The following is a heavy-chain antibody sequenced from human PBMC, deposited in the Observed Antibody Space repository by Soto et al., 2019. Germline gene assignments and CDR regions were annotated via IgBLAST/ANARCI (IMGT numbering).Heavy chain of an antibody. CDR1: GYIVTNYY. D-gene: IGHD3-10*01. CDR3: ARDGITMVRGVISLIYYGMDV. Sequence: ASVKVSSKASGYIVTNYYIHWVRQAPGQGLEWMGIINLSADRTSYAQKFQGRFTVTMDTSTSTAYMELSRLRSDDTAVYYCARDGITMVRGVISLIYYGMDVWGQGTTVTVSS. CDR2: INLSADRT. V-gene: IGHV1-46*01. J-gene: IGHJ6*02.